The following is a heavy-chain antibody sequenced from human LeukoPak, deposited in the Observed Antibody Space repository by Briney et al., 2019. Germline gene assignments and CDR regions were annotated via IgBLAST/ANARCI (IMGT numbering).Heavy chain of an antibody. CDR2: ISAYNGNT. D-gene: IGHD5-18*01. CDR3: VRVHTAMVNWYYFDY. J-gene: IGHJ4*02. V-gene: IGHV1-18*01. Sequence: ASVKVSCKASGYTFTSYGISWVRQAPGQGLEWMGWISAYNGNTNYAQKLQGRVTMTTDTSTSTAYMELRSLRSDDTAVHYCVRVHTAMVNWYYFDYWGQGTLVTVSS. CDR1: GYTFTSYG.